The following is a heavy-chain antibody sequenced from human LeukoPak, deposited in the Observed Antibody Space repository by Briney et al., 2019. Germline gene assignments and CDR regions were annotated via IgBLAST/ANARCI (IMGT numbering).Heavy chain of an antibody. V-gene: IGHV4-59*01. D-gene: IGHD3-22*01. CDR3: ASQYYYDSSGYVY. CDR2: IYYSGST. J-gene: IGHJ4*02. CDR1: GGSISSYY. Sequence: SETLSLACTVSGGSISSYYWSWIRQPPGKGLEWIGYIYYSGSTNYNPSLKSRATISVDTSKNQFSLKLSSVTAADTAVYYCASQYYYDSSGYVYWGQGTLVTVSS.